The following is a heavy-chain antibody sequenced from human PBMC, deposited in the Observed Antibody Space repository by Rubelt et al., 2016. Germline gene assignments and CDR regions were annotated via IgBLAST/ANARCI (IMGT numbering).Heavy chain of an antibody. CDR3: ARYDSSGYPDY. D-gene: IGHD3-22*01. J-gene: IGHJ4*02. CDR2: IDPSDSYT. V-gene: IGHV5-10-1*01. Sequence: GKGLGWMGRIDPSDSYTNCSPSFQGHVTISADKSISTAYLQWSGLKASDTAMYYCARYDSSGYPDYWGQGTLVTVSS.